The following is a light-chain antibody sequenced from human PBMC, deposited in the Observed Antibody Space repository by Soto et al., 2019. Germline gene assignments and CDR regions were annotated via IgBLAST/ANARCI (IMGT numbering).Light chain of an antibody. CDR1: SGHSSYA. J-gene: IGLJ2*01. CDR3: QTWGTGNFHVV. CDR2: LNSDGSH. V-gene: IGLV4-69*01. Sequence: QPVLTQSPSASASLGASVKLTCTLSSGHSSYAIAWHQQQPEKGPRYLMKLNSDGSHSKGDGIPDRFSGSSSGAERYLTISSLQSEDEADYYCQTWGTGNFHVVFGGGTKLTVL.